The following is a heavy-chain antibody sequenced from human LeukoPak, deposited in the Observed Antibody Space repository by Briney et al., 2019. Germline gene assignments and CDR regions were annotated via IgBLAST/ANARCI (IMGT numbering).Heavy chain of an antibody. CDR1: GGSISSYY. Sequence: SETLSLTCTVSGGSISSYYWSWIRQPAGKGLEWIGRIYTSGSTNYNPSLKSRVTMSVDTSKNQFSLKLSSVTAGDTAVYYCARVRSLPAAMGGDWFDPWGQGTLVTVSS. CDR3: ARVRSLPAAMGGDWFDP. CDR2: IYTSGST. J-gene: IGHJ5*02. D-gene: IGHD2-2*01. V-gene: IGHV4-4*07.